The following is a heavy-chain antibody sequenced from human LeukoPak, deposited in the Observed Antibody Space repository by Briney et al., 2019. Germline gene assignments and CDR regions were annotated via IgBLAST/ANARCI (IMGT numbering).Heavy chain of an antibody. CDR1: GYTLTELS. V-gene: IGHV1-2*02. CDR2: INPKSGAA. Sequence: ASVKVSCKVSGYTLTELSMHWVRQAPGKGLEWLGWINPKSGAADYAQQFRGRVTMTRDTSINTDYMEMKRVTSDDTAVYYCARGAEAETSPLDFWGQGTLVIVS. J-gene: IGHJ4*02. D-gene: IGHD6-13*01. CDR3: ARGAEAETSPLDF.